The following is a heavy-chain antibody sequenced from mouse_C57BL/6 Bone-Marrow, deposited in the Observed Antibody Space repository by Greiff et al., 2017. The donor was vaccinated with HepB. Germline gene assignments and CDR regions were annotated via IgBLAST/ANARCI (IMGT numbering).Heavy chain of an antibody. J-gene: IGHJ1*03. CDR2: IWSGGST. CDR3: ARKDHYGSSYEWYFDV. CDR1: GFSLTSYG. Sequence: VKVVESGPGLVQPSQSLSITCTVSGFSLTSYGVHWVRQSPGKGLEWLGVIWSGGSTDYHAAFISRLSISKDNSKSQVFFKMNSLQADDTAIYYCARKDHYGSSYEWYFDVWGTGTTVTVSS. V-gene: IGHV2-2*01. D-gene: IGHD1-1*01.